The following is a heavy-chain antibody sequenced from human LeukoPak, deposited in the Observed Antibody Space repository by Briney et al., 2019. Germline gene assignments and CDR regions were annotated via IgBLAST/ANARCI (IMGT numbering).Heavy chain of an antibody. CDR3: ARGKRWLHDPGDY. V-gene: IGHV3-30*04. D-gene: IGHD5-24*01. Sequence: GGSLRLSCAASGFTFSSYAMHWVRQAPGKGLGWVAVISYDGSNKYYADSVKGRFTISRDNSKNTLYLQMNSLRAEDTAVYYCARGKRWLHDPGDYWGQGTLVTVSS. CDR1: GFTFSSYA. CDR2: ISYDGSNK. J-gene: IGHJ4*02.